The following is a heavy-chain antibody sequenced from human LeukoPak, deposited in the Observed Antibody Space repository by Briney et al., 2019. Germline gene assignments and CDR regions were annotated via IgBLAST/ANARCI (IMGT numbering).Heavy chain of an antibody. Sequence: GGSLRLSCAASGFTFSSYAMSWVRQAPGKGPEWVSAISGGGGSTYYADSVKGRFTISRDNSKNTLYLQMNSLRAEDTAVYYCAKVHQFDFWSGYYSYWGQGTLVTVSS. CDR1: GFTFSSYA. J-gene: IGHJ4*02. D-gene: IGHD3-3*01. V-gene: IGHV3-23*01. CDR2: ISGGGGST. CDR3: AKVHQFDFWSGYYSY.